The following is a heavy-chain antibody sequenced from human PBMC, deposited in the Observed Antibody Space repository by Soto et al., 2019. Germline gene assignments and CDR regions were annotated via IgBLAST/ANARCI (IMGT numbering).Heavy chain of an antibody. CDR1: GYSFTSYW. J-gene: IGHJ6*02. Sequence: GESLKISCKGSGYSFTSYWISWVRQMPGKGLEWMGRIDPSDSYTNYSPSFQGHVTISADKSISTAYLQWSSLKASDTAMYYCARLGVPSSIAAGPNSHYYYGMDVWGQGTTVTVSS. CDR2: IDPSDSYT. D-gene: IGHD6-6*01. CDR3: ARLGVPSSIAAGPNSHYYYGMDV. V-gene: IGHV5-10-1*01.